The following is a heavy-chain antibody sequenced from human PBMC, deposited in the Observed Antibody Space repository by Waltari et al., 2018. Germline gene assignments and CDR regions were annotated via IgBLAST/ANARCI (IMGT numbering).Heavy chain of an antibody. D-gene: IGHD6-13*01. Sequence: VQLLESGGGLVQPGGSLRPSCAVSGFTFNKYVMTWVRQAPGKGLEWVSSSSATGGTTYYADSVKGRFTISRDNSKTTVFLQMKSLGAEDTAMYYCARKNSSTWPAFDYWGQGLLVTVSS. J-gene: IGHJ4*02. V-gene: IGHV3-23*01. CDR3: ARKNSSTWPAFDY. CDR1: GFTFNKYV. CDR2: SSATGGTT.